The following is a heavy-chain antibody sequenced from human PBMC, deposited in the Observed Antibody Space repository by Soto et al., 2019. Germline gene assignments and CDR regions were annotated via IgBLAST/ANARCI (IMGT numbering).Heavy chain of an antibody. CDR1: GFSFSADGVG. CDR3: AHAYGGTSWPNDAFDV. V-gene: IGHV2-5*02. J-gene: IGHJ3*01. D-gene: IGHD2-2*01. CDR2: IYWDVDT. Sequence: QITLKESGPTLVKPTQTLTLTCIFSGFSFSADGVGVGWIRQPPGKALEWLALIYWDVDTRYSPSLKSRLTITKDTSKNQVVLTMTNMDPVDTATYYCAHAYGGTSWPNDAFDVWGQGTVVTVSS.